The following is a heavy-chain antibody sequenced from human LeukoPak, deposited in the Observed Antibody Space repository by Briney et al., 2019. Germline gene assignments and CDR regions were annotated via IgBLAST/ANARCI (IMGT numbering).Heavy chain of an antibody. CDR2: INHSGST. D-gene: IGHD3-10*01. CDR3: ARGPASGSNFAWFDP. J-gene: IGHJ5*02. V-gene: IGHV4-34*01. CDR1: GGSLSNYY. Sequence: SETLSLTCAVYGGSLSNYYWSWIRQPSPGKGLEWIGEINHSGSTNYNPSLKSRVTISVDMSKNKFSLELSYVTAADTAVYYCARGPASGSNFAWFDPWGQGTLVTVSS.